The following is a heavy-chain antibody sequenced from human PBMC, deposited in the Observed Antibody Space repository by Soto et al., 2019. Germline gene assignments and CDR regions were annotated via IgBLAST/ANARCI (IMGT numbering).Heavy chain of an antibody. D-gene: IGHD2-8*01. J-gene: IGHJ3*02. CDR1: GFTFTSPA. V-gene: IGHV1-58*01. CDR3: ATDARVYAIRDDAFDI. Sequence: SVKVSCKASGFTFTSPAVQWVRQARGQRLEWIGWIVVGSGNTNYAQKFQERVTITRDMSTSTAYMELSSLRSEDTAVYYCATDARVYAIRDDAFDIWGQGTMVTVSS. CDR2: IVVGSGNT.